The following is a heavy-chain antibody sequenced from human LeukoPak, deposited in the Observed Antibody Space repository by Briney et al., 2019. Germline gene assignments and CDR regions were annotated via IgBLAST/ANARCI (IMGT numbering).Heavy chain of an antibody. CDR3: AKEWYSSGWYSLPWFDP. V-gene: IGHV3-23*01. J-gene: IGHJ5*02. D-gene: IGHD6-19*01. Sequence: QAGGSLRLSCAASGFTFDDYGMSWVRQAPGKGLEWVSAISGSGGSTYYADSVKGRFTISRDNSKNTLYLQMNSLRAEDTAVYYCAKEWYSSGWYSLPWFDPWGQGTLVTVSS. CDR1: GFTFDDYG. CDR2: ISGSGGST.